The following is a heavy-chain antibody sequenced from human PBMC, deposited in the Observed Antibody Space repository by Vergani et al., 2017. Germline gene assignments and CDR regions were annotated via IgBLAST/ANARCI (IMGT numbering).Heavy chain of an antibody. CDR3: ARGRYYYGSGGQRFDY. CDR2: INHSGST. Sequence: QVQLQQWGAGLLKPSETLSLTCAVYGGSFSGYYWSWIRQPPGKGLEWIGEINHSGSTNYNPSLKSRVTISVDTSKNQFSLKLSAVTAADTAVYYCARGRYYYGSGGQRFDYWGQGTLVTVSS. D-gene: IGHD3-10*01. V-gene: IGHV4-34*01. J-gene: IGHJ4*02. CDR1: GGSFSGYY.